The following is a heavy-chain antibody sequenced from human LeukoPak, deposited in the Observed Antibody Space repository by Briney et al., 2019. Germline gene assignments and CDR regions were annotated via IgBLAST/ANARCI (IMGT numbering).Heavy chain of an antibody. D-gene: IGHD6-6*01. Sequence: ASAKVSCKASGGTFSGYAISWVRQAPGQGLEWMGGIIPIFGTANYAQKFQGRVTITTDESTSTAYMELSSLRSEDTAVYYCAREESSSDSRWFDPWGQGTLVTVSS. V-gene: IGHV1-69*05. CDR2: IIPIFGTA. CDR3: AREESSSDSRWFDP. CDR1: GGTFSGYA. J-gene: IGHJ5*02.